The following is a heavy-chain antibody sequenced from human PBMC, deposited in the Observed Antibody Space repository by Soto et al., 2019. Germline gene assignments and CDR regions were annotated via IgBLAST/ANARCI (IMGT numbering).Heavy chain of an antibody. D-gene: IGHD5-12*01. V-gene: IGHV1-46*01. CDR2: MNPSGDRT. Sequence: QVQLMQSGTEVKEPGASVNLSCKASGYTFSSSYIHWVRQAPGQGLEWMGIMNPSGDRTNYAQNFQGRVNMTRDTATSTVYMELSSLRSEDTAVYYCARGRGYSGDDLQEDGFDIWGQGTMVTVS. CDR1: GYTFSSSY. J-gene: IGHJ3*02. CDR3: ARGRGYSGDDLQEDGFDI.